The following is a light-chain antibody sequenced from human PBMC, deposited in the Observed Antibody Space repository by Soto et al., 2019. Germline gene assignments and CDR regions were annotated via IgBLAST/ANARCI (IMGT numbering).Light chain of an antibody. Sequence: SPSFASATIRETVTITCRASQGMSSYLAWYQQKPGKAPKLLIYAASTLQSGVPARFSGSGSGTEFTLTISSLQPEDFATYYCQQLNSYPITFGQGTRLE. CDR3: QQLNSYPIT. V-gene: IGKV1-9*01. CDR2: AAS. J-gene: IGKJ5*01. CDR1: QGMSSY.